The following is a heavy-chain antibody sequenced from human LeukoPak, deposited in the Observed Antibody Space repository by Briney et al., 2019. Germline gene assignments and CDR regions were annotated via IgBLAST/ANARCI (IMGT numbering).Heavy chain of an antibody. J-gene: IGHJ5*02. CDR1: GFTFDDYA. Sequence: SLRLSCAASGFTFDDYAMHWVRQARGRGLEWVSCISWNSGSIGYADSVRRRFTISRDNAKNSLYLQMNSLRAEDTALYYCAKDASLYWSGYGWFDPSGRATLVTVPS. V-gene: IGHV3-9*01. CDR3: AKDASLYWSGYGWFDP. CDR2: ISWNSGSI. D-gene: IGHD3-3*01.